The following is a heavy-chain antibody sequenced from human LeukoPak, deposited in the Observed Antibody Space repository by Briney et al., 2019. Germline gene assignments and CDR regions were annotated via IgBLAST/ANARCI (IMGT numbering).Heavy chain of an antibody. Sequence: PGGSLRLSCAASGFTFSTYWMSWVRQAPGKGLEWVANINKDGSEKYYVDSVKGRFTISRDNAKNSLYLQMNSLRDEDTAVYYCARDYGPLRWGQGTLVTVSS. CDR1: GFTFSTYW. D-gene: IGHD4-17*01. CDR2: INKDGSEK. V-gene: IGHV3-7*05. J-gene: IGHJ4*02. CDR3: ARDYGPLR.